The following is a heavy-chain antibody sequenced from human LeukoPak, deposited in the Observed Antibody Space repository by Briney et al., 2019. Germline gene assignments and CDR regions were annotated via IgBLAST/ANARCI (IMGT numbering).Heavy chain of an antibody. CDR1: GFTFSSYA. D-gene: IGHD2-2*01. CDR2: ISGSGGST. J-gene: IGHJ4*02. V-gene: IGHV3-23*01. CDR3: AKDPGVVPAASYFDY. Sequence: PGGSRRLSCAASGFTFSSYAMSWVRQAPGKGLEWVSAISGSGGSTYYADSVKGRFTISRDNSKNTLYLQMNSLRAEDTAVYYCAKDPGVVPAASYFDYWGQGTLVTVSS.